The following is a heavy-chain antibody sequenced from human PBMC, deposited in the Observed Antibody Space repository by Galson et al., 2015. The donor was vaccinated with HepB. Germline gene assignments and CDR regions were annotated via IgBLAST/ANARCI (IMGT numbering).Heavy chain of an antibody. CDR2: IYYSGST. V-gene: IGHV4-59*01. D-gene: IGHD1-26*01. CDR1: GGSISSYY. CDR3: ARVAEGDYFDY. J-gene: IGHJ4*02. Sequence: ETLSLTCTVSGGSISSYYWSWIRQPPGKGLEWIGYIYYSGSTNYNPSFKSRVTISVDTSKNQFSLKLSSVTAADTAVYYCARVAEGDYFDYWGQGTLVTVSS.